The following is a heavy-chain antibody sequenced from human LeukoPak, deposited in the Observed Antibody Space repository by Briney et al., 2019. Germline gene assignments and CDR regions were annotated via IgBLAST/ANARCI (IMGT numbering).Heavy chain of an antibody. CDR3: ARDPTP. V-gene: IGHV4-30-2*01. J-gene: IGHJ5*02. CDR2: IYHSGST. Sequence: PSETLSLTCAVSGGSISSGGYSWSWIRQPPGKGLEWIGYIYHSGSTYYNPSLKSRVTISVDRSKNQFSLKLSPVTAADTAVYYCARDPTPWGQGTLVTVSS. CDR1: GGSISSGGYS.